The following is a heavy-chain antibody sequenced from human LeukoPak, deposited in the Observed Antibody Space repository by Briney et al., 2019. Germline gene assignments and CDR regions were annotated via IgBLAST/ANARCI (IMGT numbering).Heavy chain of an antibody. CDR1: GFTFSSYG. D-gene: IGHD6-19*01. V-gene: IGHV3-30*18. J-gene: IGHJ6*02. CDR2: ISYDGSNK. CDR3: AKEAVYYHGMDV. Sequence: GGSLRLSCAASGFTFSSYGMHWVRQAPGKGLEWVAVISYDGSNKYYADSVKGRFTISRGNAKNSLYLQMNSLRAEDTAVYYCAKEAVYYHGMDVRGQGTTVTVSS.